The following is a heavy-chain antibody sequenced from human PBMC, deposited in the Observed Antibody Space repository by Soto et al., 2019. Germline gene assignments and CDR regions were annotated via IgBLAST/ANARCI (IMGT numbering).Heavy chain of an antibody. Sequence: LSLTCTVSGGSMMSNYGSWIRQPPGRGLEWIGHIFYSGSTNYNPALKSRVTISVDTSKSQFSLKLSSVTAADTAVYYCAKDSGYNYGYFRWFDPWGQGTLVTVSS. J-gene: IGHJ5*02. CDR3: AKDSGYNYGYFRWFDP. D-gene: IGHD5-18*01. CDR1: GGSMMSNY. CDR2: IFYSGST. V-gene: IGHV4-59*01.